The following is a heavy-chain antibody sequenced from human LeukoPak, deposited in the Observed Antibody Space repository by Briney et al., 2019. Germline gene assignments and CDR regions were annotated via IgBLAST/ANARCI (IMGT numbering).Heavy chain of an antibody. Sequence: GGSLRLSCAASGFTFSSYAMSWVRQAPGKGLEWVSTITGSGGGTYYADSVKGRFTVSRDTSKNSLYLQMSSLTAADTAVYYCAKDRSIGTYYTFDHWGQGTLVTVSS. CDR1: GFTFSSYA. CDR3: AKDRSIGTYYTFDH. CDR2: ITGSGGGT. V-gene: IGHV3-23*01. D-gene: IGHD1-26*01. J-gene: IGHJ4*02.